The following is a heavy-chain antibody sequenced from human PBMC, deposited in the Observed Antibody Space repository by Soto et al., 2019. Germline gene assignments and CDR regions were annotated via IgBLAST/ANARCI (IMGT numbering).Heavy chain of an antibody. V-gene: IGHV4-39*01. CDR3: ARVAPSIGYTDV. CDR2: IYYSGST. D-gene: IGHD6-6*01. J-gene: IGHJ6*03. Sequence: SETLSLTCTVSGGSISSSSYYWGWIRQPPGKGLEWIGSIYYSGSTYYNPSLKSRVTISVDTSKNQFSLKLSSVTAADTAVYYCARVAPSIGYTDVWGKGTTVTVSS. CDR1: GGSISSSSYY.